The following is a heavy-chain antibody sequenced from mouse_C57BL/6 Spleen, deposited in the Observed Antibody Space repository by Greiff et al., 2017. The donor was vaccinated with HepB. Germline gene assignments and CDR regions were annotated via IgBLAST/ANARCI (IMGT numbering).Heavy chain of an antibody. D-gene: IGHD2-4*01. CDR1: GYAFTNYL. V-gene: IGHV1-54*01. J-gene: IGHJ3*01. CDR2: INPGSGGT. Sequence: VQLVESGAELVRPGTSVKVSCKASGYAFTNYLIEWVKQRPGQGLEWIGVINPGSGGTNYNEKFKGKATLTADKSSSTAYMQLSSLTSEHSAVYFCAREDDYPFAYWGQGTLVTVSA. CDR3: AREDDYPFAY.